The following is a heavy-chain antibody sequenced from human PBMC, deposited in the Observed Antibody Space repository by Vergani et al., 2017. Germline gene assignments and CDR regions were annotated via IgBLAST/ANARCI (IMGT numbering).Heavy chain of an antibody. CDR2: ISYDGSNK. D-gene: IGHD2/OR15-2a*01. J-gene: IGHJ6*03. CDR3: ARDRVLRGDYYYYMDV. CDR1: GFTFNNYA. V-gene: IGHV3-30-3*01. Sequence: QVQLVESGGGVGQPGRSLRLSCAASGFTFNNYAIHWVRQAPGKGLEWVAVISYDGSNKYYADSVKGRFTISRDNSKNTLYLQMNSLRAEDTAVYYCARDRVLRGDYYYYMDVWGKGTTVTVSS.